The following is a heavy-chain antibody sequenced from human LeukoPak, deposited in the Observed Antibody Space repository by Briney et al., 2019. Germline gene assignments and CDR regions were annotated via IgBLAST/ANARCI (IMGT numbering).Heavy chain of an antibody. CDR3: EGSTVADY. V-gene: IGHV3-30-3*01. CDR1: GFTFSSYA. D-gene: IGHD2-21*01. J-gene: IGHJ4*01. Sequence: GGFLRLSCAASGFTFSSYAMHWVRQAPGKGLDLEWVTVLSYDANEYYADSVKGRFTISRDNSKNTLYLQMTALRPEDTAVYFCEGSTVADYWGQGTLVTVAS. CDR2: LSYDANE.